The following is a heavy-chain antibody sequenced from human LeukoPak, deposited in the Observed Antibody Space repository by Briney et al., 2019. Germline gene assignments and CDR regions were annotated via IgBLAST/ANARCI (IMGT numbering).Heavy chain of an antibody. J-gene: IGHJ4*02. D-gene: IGHD6-19*01. Sequence: GGSLRLSCADSGFTFSGYWMNWVRQAPGKGLEWVANINQNGGEKYYVDSVKGRFTISRDNGKNSLYLQANSLRAEDTAVYYCARGRPLLYSSGWSSDYWGQGALVTVSS. CDR2: INQNGGEK. CDR3: ARGRPLLYSSGWSSDY. V-gene: IGHV3-7*01. CDR1: GFTFSGYW.